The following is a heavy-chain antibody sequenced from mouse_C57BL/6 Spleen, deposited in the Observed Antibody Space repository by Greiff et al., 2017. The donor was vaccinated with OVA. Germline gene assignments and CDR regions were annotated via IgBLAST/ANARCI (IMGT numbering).Heavy chain of an antibody. CDR1: GFTFSSYG. D-gene: IGHD2-4*01. Sequence: EVQVVESGGDLVKPGGSLKLSCAASGFTFSSYGMSWVRQTPDKRLEWVATISSGGSYTYYPDSVKGRFTISRDNAKNTLYLQMSSLKSEDTAMYYCARLGYDYDYWGQGTTLTVSS. V-gene: IGHV5-6*01. CDR2: ISSGGSYT. J-gene: IGHJ2*01. CDR3: ARLGYDYDY.